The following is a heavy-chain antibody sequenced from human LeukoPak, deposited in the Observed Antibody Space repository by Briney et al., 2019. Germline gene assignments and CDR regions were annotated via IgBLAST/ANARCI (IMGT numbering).Heavy chain of an antibody. J-gene: IGHJ3*02. CDR1: GFTFSSYA. CDR2: ISGSGGST. V-gene: IGHV3-23*01. Sequence: GGSLRLSCAASGFTFSSYAMSWVRQAPGKGLEWVSAISGSGGSTYYADSVKGRFTISRDNSKNTLYLQMNSLRAEDTAVYYCAKGHRYYYDSSGYYYSIKRDAFDIWGQGTMVTVSS. CDR3: AKGHRYYYDSSGYYYSIKRDAFDI. D-gene: IGHD3-22*01.